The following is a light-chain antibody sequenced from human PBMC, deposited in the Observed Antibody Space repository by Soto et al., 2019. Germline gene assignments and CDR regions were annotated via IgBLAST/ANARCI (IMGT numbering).Light chain of an antibody. V-gene: IGKV3-11*01. Sequence: EIVMTQSPATLSVSPGERATLSCXASQSVSSYLAWYQQKPGQAPRLLIYDASNRATGIPARFSGSGSGTDFTLTISSLEPEEFAVYDCQQRSNWLWTVGQGTKVDIK. CDR3: QQRSNWLWT. CDR2: DAS. J-gene: IGKJ1*01. CDR1: QSVSSY.